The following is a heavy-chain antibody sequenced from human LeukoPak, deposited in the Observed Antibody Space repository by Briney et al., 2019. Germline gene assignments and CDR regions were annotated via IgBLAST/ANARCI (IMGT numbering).Heavy chain of an antibody. D-gene: IGHD2-2*02. CDR2: INPNSGGT. CDR1: GYTFTGYY. CDR3: ARGLYTDNYYYYGMDV. Sequence: ASVKVSCKASGYTFTGYYMHWVRQAPGQGLEWMGWINPNSGGTNYAQKFQGRVTMTRDRSSSTAYMELSRLRSDDTAVYYCARGLYTDNYYYYGMDVWGQGTTVTVSS. V-gene: IGHV1-2*02. J-gene: IGHJ6*02.